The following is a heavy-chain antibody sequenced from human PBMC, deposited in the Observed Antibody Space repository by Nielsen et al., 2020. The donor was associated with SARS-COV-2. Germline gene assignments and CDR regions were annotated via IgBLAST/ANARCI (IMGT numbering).Heavy chain of an antibody. CDR3: ARGTYPESSGYLDY. J-gene: IGHJ4*02. Sequence: SETLSLTCTVSGYSINSGYYWGWIRQSPGTGLEWIGNIYHTGITYYNPSLKSRVTISVDTSKNQFSLKLTSVTAADTALYYCARGTYPESSGYLDYWGQGTLVTVSS. CDR2: IYHTGIT. CDR1: GYSINSGYY. D-gene: IGHD3-22*01. V-gene: IGHV4-38-2*02.